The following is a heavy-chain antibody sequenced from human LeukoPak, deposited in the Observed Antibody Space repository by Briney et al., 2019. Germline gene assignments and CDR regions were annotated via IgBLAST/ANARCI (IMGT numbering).Heavy chain of an antibody. CDR1: GFTFSSYA. Sequence: NPGGSLRLSCAASGFTFSSYAMSWVRQAPGKGLEWVSAISGSGGSTYYADSVKGRFTISRDNSKNTLYLQMNSLRAEDTAVYYCAKDQNPSGSWDYWGQGTLVTVSS. CDR3: AKDQNPSGSWDY. D-gene: IGHD1-26*01. CDR2: ISGSGGST. J-gene: IGHJ4*02. V-gene: IGHV3-23*01.